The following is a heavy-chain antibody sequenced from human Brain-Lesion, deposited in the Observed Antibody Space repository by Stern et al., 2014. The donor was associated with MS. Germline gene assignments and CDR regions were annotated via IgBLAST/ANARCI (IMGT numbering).Heavy chain of an antibody. D-gene: IGHD1-26*01. J-gene: IGHJ4*02. V-gene: IGHV4-39*01. Sequence: VQLGESGPGLVKPSETLSLTCTVSGGSINSSTYYWAWIRQPPGKGLEWIGNIYYSGFTYYNPSLKSRVTISVDMSKNQFSLKLSSVTAADTAIYYCARHDSVPRPSQLYSARDRGPGYFDYWGQGTLVTVSS. CDR2: IYYSGFT. CDR1: GGSINSSTYY. CDR3: ARHDSVPRPSQLYSARDRGPGYFDY.